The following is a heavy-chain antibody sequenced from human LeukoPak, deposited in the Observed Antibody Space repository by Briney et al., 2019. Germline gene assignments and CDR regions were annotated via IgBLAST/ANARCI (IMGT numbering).Heavy chain of an antibody. CDR2: INPNSGGT. D-gene: IGHD2-2*01. V-gene: IGHV1-2*02. J-gene: IGHJ3*02. Sequence: ASVKVSCKASGYTFTGYYMHWVRQAPGQGLEWMGWINPNSGGTNYAQKFQGRVTMTRDTSISTAYMELSRLRSDDTAVYYCARAYCSSTSCQPVDAFDIWGQGTMVTVSS. CDR1: GYTFTGYY. CDR3: ARAYCSSTSCQPVDAFDI.